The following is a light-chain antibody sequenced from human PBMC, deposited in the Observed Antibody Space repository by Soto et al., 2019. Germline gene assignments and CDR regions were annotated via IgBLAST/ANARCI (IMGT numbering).Light chain of an antibody. CDR3: QQSWSPQWT. Sequence: IKMNQSPASLSASVGDRVTITCRASQSIYIYLNWYQQKPGKAPKVLIYAASSLDSGVPSRFSGSGSGTDFTLTISSLQPEDFATYYCQQSWSPQWTFGQGTKVDIK. J-gene: IGKJ1*01. CDR1: QSIYIY. CDR2: AAS. V-gene: IGKV1-39*01.